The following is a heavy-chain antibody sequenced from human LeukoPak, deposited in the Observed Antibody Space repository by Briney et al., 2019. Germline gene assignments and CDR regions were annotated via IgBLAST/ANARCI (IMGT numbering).Heavy chain of an antibody. Sequence: GGSLRLSCAASGFTFSSYSMNWVRQAPGKGLEGVSGIKWNGDSTSYADSVKGRFTISRDSAKNSLYLQMDSLRAEDTALYYCAREVGHYGSGSYFASDIWGQGTMVTVSS. J-gene: IGHJ3*02. CDR2: IKWNGDST. CDR1: GFTFSSYS. CDR3: AREVGHYGSGSYFASDI. V-gene: IGHV3-20*04. D-gene: IGHD3-10*01.